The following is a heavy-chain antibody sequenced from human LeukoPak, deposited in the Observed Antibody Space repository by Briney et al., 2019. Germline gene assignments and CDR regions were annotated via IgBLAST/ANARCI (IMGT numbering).Heavy chain of an antibody. CDR2: ISGSGGST. V-gene: IGHV3-23*01. Sequence: PGGSLRLSCAASGFTFSSYAMSWVRQAPGKGLEWVSAISGSGGSTYYADSVKGRFTISRDNSKNTLYLQMNSLRAEDTAVYYCAQKTAYDILTGYYFDYWGQGTLVTVSS. CDR3: AQKTAYDILTGYYFDY. J-gene: IGHJ4*02. CDR1: GFTFSSYA. D-gene: IGHD3-9*01.